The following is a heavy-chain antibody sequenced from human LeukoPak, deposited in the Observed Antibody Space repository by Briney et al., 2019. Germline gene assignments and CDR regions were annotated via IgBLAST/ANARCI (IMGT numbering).Heavy chain of an antibody. J-gene: IGHJ4*02. CDR2: IWFDGNNK. D-gene: IGHD3-22*01. CDR3: ARDYYDNSGALDY. V-gene: IGHV3-33*01. Sequence: GGSLRLSCAASGFTFSSYGMHWGRQAPGKGLEWVAVIWFDGNNKYYADSVKGRFTIPRDNSKNTLYLQMNSLRAEDTAVYYCARDYYDNSGALDYWGQGTLVTVSS. CDR1: GFTFSSYG.